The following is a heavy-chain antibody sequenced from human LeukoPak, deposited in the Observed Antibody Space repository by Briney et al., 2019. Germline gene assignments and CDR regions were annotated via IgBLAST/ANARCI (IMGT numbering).Heavy chain of an antibody. J-gene: IGHJ3*02. Sequence: SETLSLTCTVSGGSIGSFYWSWVRQTPGKGLEWLGFIYSAGSTNYNPPLRGRLTISVDTSKDQFSLKLSAVTAADTAVYYCARVTHKTGDAFDIWGQGTMVTVSS. CDR3: ARVTHKTGDAFDI. CDR1: GGSIGSFY. CDR2: IYSAGST. V-gene: IGHV4-59*01.